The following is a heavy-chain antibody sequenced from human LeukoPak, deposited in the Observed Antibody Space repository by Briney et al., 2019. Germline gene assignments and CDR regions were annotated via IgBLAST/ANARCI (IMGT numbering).Heavy chain of an antibody. CDR3: ARGRSPGRYCSGGSCSYYYYYYMDV. J-gene: IGHJ6*03. Sequence: ASVKVSCKASGGTFSSYAISWVRQAPGQGLEWMGGSIPIFGTANYAQKCQGRVTITTDESTSTAYMELSSLRSEDTAVYYCARGRSPGRYCSGGSCSYYYYYYMDVWGKGTTVTVSS. D-gene: IGHD2-15*01. CDR2: SIPIFGTA. V-gene: IGHV1-69*05. CDR1: GGTFSSYA.